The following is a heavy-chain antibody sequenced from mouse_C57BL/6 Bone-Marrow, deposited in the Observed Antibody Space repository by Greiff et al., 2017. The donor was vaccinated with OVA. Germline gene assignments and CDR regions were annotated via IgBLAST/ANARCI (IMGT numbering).Heavy chain of an antibody. J-gene: IGHJ3*01. V-gene: IGHV1-4*01. Sequence: VKLQESGAELARPGASVKMSCKASGYPFTSYTMHWVKQRPGQGLEWIGYINPSSGYTKYNQKFKAKATLTADKSSSTAYMQLSSLTSEDSAVYYCARVYDPAWCAYWGQGTLVTVSA. D-gene: IGHD2-3*01. CDR2: INPSSGYT. CDR3: ARVYDPAWCAY. CDR1: GYPFTSYT.